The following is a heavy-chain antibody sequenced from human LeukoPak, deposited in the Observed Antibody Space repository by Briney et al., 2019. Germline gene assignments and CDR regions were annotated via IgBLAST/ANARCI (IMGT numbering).Heavy chain of an antibody. V-gene: IGHV3-30*02. CDR1: GSTFSTYW. J-gene: IGHJ3*02. CDR3: AKVSPSYSSGWYPDDAFDI. D-gene: IGHD6-19*01. Sequence: GGSLRLSCAASGSTFSTYWMSWVRRAPGKGLEWVAFIRYDGSNKYYADSVKGRFTISRDNSKNTLYLQMNSLRAEDTAVYYCAKVSPSYSSGWYPDDAFDIWGQGTMVTVSS. CDR2: IRYDGSNK.